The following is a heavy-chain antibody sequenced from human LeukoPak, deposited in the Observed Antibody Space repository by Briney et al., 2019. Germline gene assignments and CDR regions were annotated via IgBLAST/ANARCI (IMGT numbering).Heavy chain of an antibody. CDR1: GFTFSDSS. D-gene: IGHD3-3*01. J-gene: IGHJ4*02. Sequence: GGSLRLSCVASGFTFSDSSMSWVRQAPGKGLEWLANIKQGEGDKFYLESVMDRFTISRDNGNNSLFLQLTSLRVEDTAVYYCARGGLFGTLDYWGQGARVTVS. CDR3: ARGGLFGTLDY. V-gene: IGHV3-7*01. CDR2: IKQGEGDK.